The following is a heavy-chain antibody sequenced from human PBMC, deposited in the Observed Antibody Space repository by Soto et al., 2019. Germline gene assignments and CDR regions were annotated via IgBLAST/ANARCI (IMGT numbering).Heavy chain of an antibody. J-gene: IGHJ6*02. CDR1: GFTFSNYW. CDR2: VNNDGTAT. V-gene: IGHV3-74*03. Sequence: EVQLVESGGGLVQPGGSLRLSCAASGFTFSNYWMYWVRQAPGKGLVWVSRVNNDGTATTHADSVKGRFTISRDNAENTLYLQMNRLRVEDTAVYYCARGGLQHALDVWGQGSTVTVSS. D-gene: IGHD6-13*01. CDR3: ARGGLQHALDV.